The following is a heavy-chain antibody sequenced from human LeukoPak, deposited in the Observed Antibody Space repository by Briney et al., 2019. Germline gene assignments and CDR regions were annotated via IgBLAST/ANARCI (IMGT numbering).Heavy chain of an antibody. CDR3: ARDSITFGGVIAPIDY. D-gene: IGHD3-16*02. Sequence: PGGSLRLSCAASGFTFSRYSMNWVRQAPGKGLEWVSSISSSSSYIYYADSVKGRFTISRDNAKNSLYLQMNSLRAEDTAVYYCARDSITFGGVIAPIDYWGQGTLVTVSS. CDR2: ISSSSSYI. V-gene: IGHV3-21*01. CDR1: GFTFSRYS. J-gene: IGHJ4*02.